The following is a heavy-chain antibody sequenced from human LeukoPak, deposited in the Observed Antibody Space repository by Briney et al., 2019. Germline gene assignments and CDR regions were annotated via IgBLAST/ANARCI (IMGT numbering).Heavy chain of an antibody. D-gene: IGHD3-22*01. J-gene: IGHJ6*02. Sequence: GGSLRLSCAASGFTFSSYGMHWVRQAPGKGLEWVAVIWYDGSNKYYADSVKGRFTISRDNSKNTLYLQINSLRAEDTAVYYCARKSYDSSGYHYGMDVWGRGTTVTVSS. CDR3: ARKSYDSSGYHYGMDV. CDR2: IWYDGSNK. V-gene: IGHV3-33*01. CDR1: GFTFSSYG.